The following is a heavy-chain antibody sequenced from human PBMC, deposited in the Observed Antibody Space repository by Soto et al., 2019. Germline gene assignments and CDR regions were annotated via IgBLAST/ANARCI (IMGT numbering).Heavy chain of an antibody. J-gene: IGHJ4*02. CDR2: ISGDGRTT. CDR3: TRVIGGRSGLFDY. D-gene: IGHD2-15*01. Sequence: GGSLRLSCVGSEFTRSSYWMHWVRQAPGKGLEWVSRISGDGRTTNYADSVKGRFTISRYNAKKTLYLQMDSLRVEDTSLYYCTRVIGGRSGLFDYWGQGTPVTVSS. CDR1: EFTRSSYW. V-gene: IGHV3-74*01.